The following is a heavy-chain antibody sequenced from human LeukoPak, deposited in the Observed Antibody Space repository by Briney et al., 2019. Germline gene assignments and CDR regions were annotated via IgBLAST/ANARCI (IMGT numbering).Heavy chain of an antibody. CDR2: IGSSGSPT. J-gene: IGHJ4*02. CDR3: ATSVLGSD. Sequence: PGGSLRLSCAASGFAFSSYNMNWVRQAPGKGLEWISYIGSSGSPTHYADSVGGRFTISRDNAKNSLYLQMNSLRAEDTALYYCATSVLGSDWGQGTLVTVSS. CDR1: GFAFSSYN. V-gene: IGHV3-48*01. D-gene: IGHD3-22*01.